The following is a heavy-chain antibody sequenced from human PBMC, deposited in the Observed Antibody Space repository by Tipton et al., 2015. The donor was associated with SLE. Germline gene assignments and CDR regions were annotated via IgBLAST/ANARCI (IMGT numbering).Heavy chain of an antibody. D-gene: IGHD6-19*01. Sequence: LRLSCTVSGGSISGYYWSWIRQPPGKGLEWFGEINHSGSNNYNPSPKSRVNITVDTSKNQFPLKLTSVTAADTAVYYCATRWNTKQNPVIAVAGKRDWFDPWGQGTLVTVSS. CDR2: INHSGSN. CDR1: GGSISGYY. J-gene: IGHJ5*02. CDR3: ATRWNTKQNPVIAVAGKRDWFDP. V-gene: IGHV4-34*01.